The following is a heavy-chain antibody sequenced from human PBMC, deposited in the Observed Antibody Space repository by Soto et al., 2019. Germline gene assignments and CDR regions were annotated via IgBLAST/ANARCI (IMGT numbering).Heavy chain of an antibody. CDR2: IGTAGDT. CDR3: ARDKGSGWPGYYYYYMDV. J-gene: IGHJ6*03. D-gene: IGHD6-19*01. CDR1: GFTFSSYD. Sequence: EVQLVESGGGLVQPGGSLRLSCAASGFTFSSYDMHWVRQATGKGLEWVSAIGTAGDTYYPGSVKGRFTISRENAKNSLYLQMHSLRAEDTAVYYCARDKGSGWPGYYYYYMDVWGQGTTVTVSS. V-gene: IGHV3-13*01.